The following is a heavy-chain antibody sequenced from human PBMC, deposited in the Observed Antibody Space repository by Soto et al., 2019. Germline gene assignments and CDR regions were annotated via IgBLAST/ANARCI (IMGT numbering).Heavy chain of an antibody. CDR3: AKDHTVVIRDAFDI. CDR1: GFTFSSYA. V-gene: IGHV3-23*01. J-gene: IGHJ3*02. Sequence: EVQILESGGGLVQPGGSLRLSCAASGFTFSSYAMYWVRQAPGKGLAWVSGISDSGTGTYYADSVKGRFTISRDNSKNTVYLQMKSMRAEDTAVYYCAKDHTVVIRDAFDIWGQGTMVNVSS. CDR2: ISDSGTGT. D-gene: IGHD3-22*01.